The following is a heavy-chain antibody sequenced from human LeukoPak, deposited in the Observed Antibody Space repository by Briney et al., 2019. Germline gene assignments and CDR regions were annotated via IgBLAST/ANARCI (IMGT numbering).Heavy chain of an antibody. Sequence: GVSLRLSCAASGFTVSSNYMSWVRQAPGKGLEWVSIIYSGGSTYYADSVKGRFIISRDNSRNTLYLQINSLRAEDTAVYYCARVGYSGYDYDYWGQGTLVTVSS. V-gene: IGHV3-53*01. CDR1: GFTVSSNY. CDR3: ARVGYSGYDYDY. CDR2: IYSGGST. D-gene: IGHD5-12*01. J-gene: IGHJ4*02.